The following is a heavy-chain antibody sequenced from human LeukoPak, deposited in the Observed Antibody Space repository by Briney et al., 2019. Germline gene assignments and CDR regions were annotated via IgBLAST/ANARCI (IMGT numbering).Heavy chain of an antibody. V-gene: IGHV4-38-2*02. CDR2: IYHSGST. CDR1: GYSISSGYY. Sequence: SSETLSLTCTVSGYSISSGYYWGWIRQPPGKGLEWIGSIYHSGSTYYNPSLKSRVTISVDTSKNQFSLKLSSVTAADTAVYYCARDIVATNYYYYMDDWGKGTTVTVSS. CDR3: ARDIVATNYYYYMDD. D-gene: IGHD5-12*01. J-gene: IGHJ6*03.